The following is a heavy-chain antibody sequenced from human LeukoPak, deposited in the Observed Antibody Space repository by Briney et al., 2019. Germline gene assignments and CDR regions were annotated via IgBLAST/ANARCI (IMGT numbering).Heavy chain of an antibody. V-gene: IGHV3-66*01. CDR2: IYSGGST. CDR3: VYGSGSYYRGYFDY. J-gene: IGHJ4*02. D-gene: IGHD3-10*01. CDR1: GFTVSSNY. Sequence: QSGGSLRLSCAASGFTVSSNYMSWVRQAPGKGLEWVSVIYSGGSTYYADSVKGRFTISRDNSKSTLYLQMNSLRAEDTAVYYCVYGSGSYYRGYFDYWGQGTLVTVSS.